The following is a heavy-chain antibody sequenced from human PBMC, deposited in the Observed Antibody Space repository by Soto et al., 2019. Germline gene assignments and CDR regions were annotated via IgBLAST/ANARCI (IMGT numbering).Heavy chain of an antibody. CDR1: GGSISSGGYY. V-gene: IGHV4-31*02. D-gene: IGHD3-9*01. Sequence: SETLSLTCTVSGGSISSGGYYWSWIRQHPGKGLEWIGYIYYSGSTYYNPSLKSRVTISVDTSKNQFSLKLSSVTAADTAVYYCARGYDILTGYFDYWGQGTQVTVSS. J-gene: IGHJ4*02. CDR2: IYYSGST. CDR3: ARGYDILTGYFDY.